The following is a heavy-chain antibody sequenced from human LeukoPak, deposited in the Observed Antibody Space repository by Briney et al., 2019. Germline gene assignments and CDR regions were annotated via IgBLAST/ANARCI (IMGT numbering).Heavy chain of an antibody. CDR2: ISGSGGST. CDR1: GFTFSSYA. Sequence: GSLRLSCAASGFTFSSYAMSWVRQAPGKGLEWVSAISGSGGSTYYADSVKGRFTISRDNSKNTLYLQMNSLRAEDTAVYYCAKDREHSSGWYSTRPEIDYWGQGTLVTVSS. V-gene: IGHV3-23*01. D-gene: IGHD6-19*01. CDR3: AKDREHSSGWYSTRPEIDY. J-gene: IGHJ4*02.